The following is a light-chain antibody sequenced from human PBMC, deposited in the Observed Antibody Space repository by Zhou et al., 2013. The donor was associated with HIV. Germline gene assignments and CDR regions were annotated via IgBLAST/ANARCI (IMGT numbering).Light chain of an antibody. Sequence: DIQMTQSPSTLSASVGDRVTITCRASQNINAWLAWFQQKPGKVPILLIQKASTLQTGVPLRFSGSGSGTEFSLTISSLQPDDFATYFCQQTNGFPFTFGPGTKVEI. J-gene: IGKJ3*01. CDR2: KAS. CDR1: QNINAW. CDR3: QQTNGFPFT. V-gene: IGKV1-5*03.